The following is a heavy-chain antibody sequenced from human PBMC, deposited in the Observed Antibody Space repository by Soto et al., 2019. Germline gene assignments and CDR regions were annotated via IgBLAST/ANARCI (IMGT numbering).Heavy chain of an antibody. Sequence: QVQLVESGGGVVQPGRSLRLSCAASGFTFSSYGMHWVRQAPGKGLEWVAVIWYDGSNKYYADSVKGRFTISRDNSKNTLDLQLNSLGAEDTAVYYCAREGYSVVVPAASGDDYGMDVWGQGTTVTVSS. J-gene: IGHJ6*02. V-gene: IGHV3-33*01. CDR2: IWYDGSNK. CDR1: GFTFSSYG. CDR3: AREGYSVVVPAASGDDYGMDV. D-gene: IGHD2-2*01.